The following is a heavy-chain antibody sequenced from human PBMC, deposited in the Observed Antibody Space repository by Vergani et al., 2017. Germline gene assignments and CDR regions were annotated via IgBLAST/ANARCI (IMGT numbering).Heavy chain of an antibody. V-gene: IGHV4-59*02. J-gene: IGHJ5*02. CDR1: GVSVTDYN. Sequence: QAQLQESGPGLVKPSETLSLTCHVFGVSVTDYNCNWIRQAPGKGLEWIGSLSTTGGSTHASPNPSLKSRVSISVDTSKSQFSLGLTSVTAADSAIYYWAGDTHSWQRADRWGQGLLVSVSS. D-gene: IGHD6-13*01. CDR2: LSTTGGS. CDR3: AGDTHSWQRADR.